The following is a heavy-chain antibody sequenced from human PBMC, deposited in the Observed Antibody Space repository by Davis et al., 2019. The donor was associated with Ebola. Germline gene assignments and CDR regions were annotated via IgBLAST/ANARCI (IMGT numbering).Heavy chain of an antibody. Sequence: SETLSLTCTVSGASIDSGGYYWNWIRQHPGKGLEWIGYIYYSGSTRYTPSLESRVTISRDTSNHQFSLNLTSVTAADTAVYYCARAVLPYGMDVWGQGTTVTVSS. D-gene: IGHD4/OR15-4a*01. CDR3: ARAVLPYGMDV. J-gene: IGHJ6*02. CDR1: GASIDSGGYY. V-gene: IGHV4-31*03. CDR2: IYYSGST.